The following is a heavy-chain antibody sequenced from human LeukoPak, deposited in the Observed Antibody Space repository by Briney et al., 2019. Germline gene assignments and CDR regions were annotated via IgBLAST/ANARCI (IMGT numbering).Heavy chain of an antibody. D-gene: IGHD3-3*01. CDR2: IIPIFGTA. CDR1: GGTFSSYA. CDR3: ASFWSGYFRNYYYGMDV. Sequence: SVKVSCKASGGTFSSYAISWVRQAPGQGLEWMGGIIPIFGTANYAQKFQGRVTITADESTSTAYMELSSLRSEDTAVYYCASFWSGYFRNYYYGMDVWGQGTTVTVSS. J-gene: IGHJ6*02. V-gene: IGHV1-69*13.